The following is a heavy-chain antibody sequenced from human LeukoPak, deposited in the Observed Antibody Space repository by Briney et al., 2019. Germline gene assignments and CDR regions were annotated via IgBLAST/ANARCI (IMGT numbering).Heavy chain of an antibody. CDR2: ISSSSSYI. Sequence: GGSLRLSCAASGFTFSSYSMNWVRQAPGKGLEWVSSISSSSSYIYYADSVKGRFTISRDNAKNSLYLQMNSLRAEDTAVYYCARGFSSSCRVSMDVWGQGTTVTVSS. V-gene: IGHV3-21*01. J-gene: IGHJ6*02. D-gene: IGHD6-13*01. CDR1: GFTFSSYS. CDR3: ARGFSSSCRVSMDV.